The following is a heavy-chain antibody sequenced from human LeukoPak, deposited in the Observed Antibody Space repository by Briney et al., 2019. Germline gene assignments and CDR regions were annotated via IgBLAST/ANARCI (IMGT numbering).Heavy chain of an antibody. D-gene: IGHD2-21*02. CDR1: GFTFSNAW. V-gene: IGHV3-15*01. Sequence: PGGSLRLSCAACGFTFSNAWMIWVRQAPGKGLEWVGRIQSKTDSGTTDYAAPVKGRFTISRDDSKNTLYLQVNSLKTDDTAVYYCTTELYCGGDCYPGAWGQGTLVTVSS. CDR3: TTELYCGGDCYPGA. CDR2: IQSKTDSGTT. J-gene: IGHJ5*02.